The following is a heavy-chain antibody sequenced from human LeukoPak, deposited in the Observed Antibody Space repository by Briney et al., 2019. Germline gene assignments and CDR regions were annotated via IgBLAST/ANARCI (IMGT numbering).Heavy chain of an antibody. CDR2: TTPYNGDT. CDR3: GRLMGHILVSGTVYYGMDV. Sequence: ASVKVSCKASGYTFSRYGFSWVRQAPGQGLDWMGWTTPYNGDTNYAQKFQGRVTMTTDTSTSTAYMELRSLRADDTAVYYCGRLMGHILVSGTVYYGMDVWGQGTTVTVSS. V-gene: IGHV1-18*01. D-gene: IGHD2-8*01. CDR1: GYTFSRYG. J-gene: IGHJ6*02.